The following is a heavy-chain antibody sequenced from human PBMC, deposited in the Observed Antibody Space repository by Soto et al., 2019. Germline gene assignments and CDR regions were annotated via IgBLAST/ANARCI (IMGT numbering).Heavy chain of an antibody. Sequence: QITLKESGPTLVKPTQTLTLTCTFSGFSLSTSGVGVGWIRQPPGKALEWLAVIYRDDSYHYSPSLRSRLTITKDTSKNQVVLTMTNMDPVDTATYYCAHKGYGDYPLDYWGQGTLVTVSS. J-gene: IGHJ4*02. CDR1: GFSLSTSGVG. CDR3: AHKGYGDYPLDY. V-gene: IGHV2-5*02. CDR2: IYRDDSY. D-gene: IGHD4-17*01.